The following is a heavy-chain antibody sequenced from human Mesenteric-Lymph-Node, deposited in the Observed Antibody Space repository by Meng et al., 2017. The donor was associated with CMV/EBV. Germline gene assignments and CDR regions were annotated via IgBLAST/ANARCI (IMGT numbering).Heavy chain of an antibody. CDR2: VHHSGTT. D-gene: IGHD3-22*01. CDR1: GDSISKSTYD. V-gene: IGHV4-39*01. Sequence: PRHEPGPGLVKPAETLSLACCASGDSISKSTYDWTWIRQPPGKGLEWIGSVHHSGTTYYNPSLKGRLTISVDTSANLFSLRLTTVTAADTATYYCARRGNYDSDYSEYWGQGTLVTVSS. J-gene: IGHJ4*02. CDR3: ARRGNYDSDYSEY.